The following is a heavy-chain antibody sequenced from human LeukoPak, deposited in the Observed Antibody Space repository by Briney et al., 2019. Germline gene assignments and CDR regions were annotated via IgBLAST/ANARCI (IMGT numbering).Heavy chain of an antibody. Sequence: GGSLRLSCAASGFTFSDHYLDWVRQAPGKGLEWVSYISSSGSTIYYADSVKGRFTISRDNAKNSLYLQMNSLRAEDTAVYYCAELGITMIGGVWGKGTTVTISS. CDR3: AELGITMIGGV. V-gene: IGHV3-11*04. D-gene: IGHD3-10*02. CDR1: GFTFSDHY. CDR2: ISSSGSTI. J-gene: IGHJ6*04.